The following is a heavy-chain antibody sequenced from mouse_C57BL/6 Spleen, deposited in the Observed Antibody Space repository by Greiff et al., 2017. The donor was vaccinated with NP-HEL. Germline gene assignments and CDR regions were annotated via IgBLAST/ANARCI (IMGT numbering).Heavy chain of an antibody. V-gene: IGHV1-26*01. CDR3: ARRYYYAMDD. J-gene: IGHJ4*01. CDR2: INPNNGGT. Sequence: EVQLQQSGPELVKPGASVKISCKASGYTFTDYYMNWVKQSHGKSLEWIGDINPNNGGTSYNQKFKGKATLTVDKSSSTAYMELRSLTSEDSAVYYCARRYYYAMDDWGQGTSVTVSS. CDR1: GYTFTDYY.